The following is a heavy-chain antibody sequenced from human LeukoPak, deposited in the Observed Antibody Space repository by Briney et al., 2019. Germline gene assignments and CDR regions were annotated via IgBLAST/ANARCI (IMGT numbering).Heavy chain of an antibody. J-gene: IGHJ4*02. CDR1: GFTFSSYA. CDR3: AKGVVVVPAAIDC. Sequence: PGVSLRLSCAASGFTFSSYAMSWVRQAPGKGLEWVSAISGSGGSTYYADSVKGRFTISRDNSKNTLYLQMNSLRAEDTAVYYCAKGVVVVPAAIDCWGQGTLVTVSS. D-gene: IGHD2-2*01. V-gene: IGHV3-23*01. CDR2: ISGSGGST.